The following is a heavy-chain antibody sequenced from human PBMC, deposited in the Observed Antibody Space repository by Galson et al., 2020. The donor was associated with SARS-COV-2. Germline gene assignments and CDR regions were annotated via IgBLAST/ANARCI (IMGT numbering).Heavy chain of an antibody. D-gene: IGHD1-26*01. Sequence: TGGSLRLSCAASGFTFTSYIMNWVRQAPGKGLEWVSSISGSGTHIYYADLVKGRFPISRDNAKNSLYLQMNSLRAEDTAVYYCARASRIVGATPGYWGQGALVTVSS. V-gene: IGHV3-21*01. CDR3: ARASRIVGATPGY. CDR1: GFTFTSYI. J-gene: IGHJ4*02. CDR2: ISGSGTHI.